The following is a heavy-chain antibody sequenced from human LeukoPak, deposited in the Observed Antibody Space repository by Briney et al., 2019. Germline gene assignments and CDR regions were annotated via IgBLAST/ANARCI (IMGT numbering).Heavy chain of an antibody. Sequence: SETLSLTCAVYGGSFSGDFWSWIRQSPGKGLEWIGEINHGGSTTYNPSLQSRVTMSVDTSTNQISLKMTSVTAADTAVYYCVTDYSKYWGFDYWGQGTLVTVSS. CDR2: INHGGST. D-gene: IGHD4-11*01. V-gene: IGHV4-34*01. CDR3: VTDYSKYWGFDY. CDR1: GGSFSGDF. J-gene: IGHJ4*02.